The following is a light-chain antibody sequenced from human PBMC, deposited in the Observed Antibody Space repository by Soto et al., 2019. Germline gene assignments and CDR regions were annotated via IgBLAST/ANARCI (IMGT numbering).Light chain of an antibody. CDR1: QSVSSY. CDR3: EKRSNWPPT. V-gene: IGKV3-11*01. J-gene: IGKJ3*01. Sequence: DIVLTQSPAILSMPPRETATLSCRASQSVSSYLAWYQQKPGQAPRLLIYDASNRATGIPARFSGSGSGTDFTLTISSLEPEEFAVYYCEKRSNWPPTFGTGTKVDIK. CDR2: DAS.